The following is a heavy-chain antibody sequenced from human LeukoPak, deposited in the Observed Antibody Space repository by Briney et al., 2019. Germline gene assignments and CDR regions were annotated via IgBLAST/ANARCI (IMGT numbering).Heavy chain of an antibody. D-gene: IGHD5-18*01. CDR2: ISYDGSDK. J-gene: IGHJ4*02. V-gene: IGHV3-30*18. CDR1: GFTFSSYG. CDR3: AKNAHYQGYSYGGIDY. Sequence: GRSLRLSCAASGFTFSSYGMPWVRQAPGKGLEWVAVISYDGSDKYSADSVKGRFTISRDNSKNTLYLQMNSLRAEDTAVYCCAKNAHYQGYSYGGIDYWGQGTLVTVSS.